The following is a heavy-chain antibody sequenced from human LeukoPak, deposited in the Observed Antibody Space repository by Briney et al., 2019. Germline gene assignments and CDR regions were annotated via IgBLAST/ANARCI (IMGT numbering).Heavy chain of an antibody. CDR3: ARDPNGDYVGAFDI. CDR2: INWNGGST. D-gene: IGHD4-17*01. V-gene: IGHV3-20*04. J-gene: IGHJ3*02. CDR1: GFTFDDYG. Sequence: PGGSLRLSCAASGFTFDDYGMSWVRQAPGKGLEWVSGINWNGGSTGYADSVKGRFTISRDNAKNSLYLQMNSLRAEDAAVYYCARDPNGDYVGAFDILGQGTMVTVSS.